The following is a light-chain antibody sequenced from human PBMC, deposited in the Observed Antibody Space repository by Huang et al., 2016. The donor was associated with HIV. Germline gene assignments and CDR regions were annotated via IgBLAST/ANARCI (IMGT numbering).Light chain of an antibody. CDR3: QQSFATPYT. CDR1: QSIRTY. J-gene: IGKJ2*01. Sequence: DIQVTQSPSSLSASVGDRVTITCRASQSIRTYLNWYQQRPGAAPNLLIFATSRLQSGAPSRFSGNGSGRDFTLTITNLQPEDFATYYCQQSFATPYTFGQGTTLEIK. V-gene: IGKV1-39*01. CDR2: ATS.